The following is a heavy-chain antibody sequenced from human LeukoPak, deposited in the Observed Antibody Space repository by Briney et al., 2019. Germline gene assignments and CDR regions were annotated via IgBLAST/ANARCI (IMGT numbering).Heavy chain of an antibody. D-gene: IGHD3-10*01. CDR1: GFTFSSYT. V-gene: IGHV4-34*08. CDR2: INHSGST. Sequence: GSLRLSCAASGFTFSSYTMNWVRQAPGKGLEWIGEINHSGSTNYNPSLKSRVTISVDTSKNQFSLKVSSVTAADTAVYYCATSPMWFGELFGSYYMDVWGKGTTVTISS. CDR3: ATSPMWFGELFGSYYMDV. J-gene: IGHJ6*03.